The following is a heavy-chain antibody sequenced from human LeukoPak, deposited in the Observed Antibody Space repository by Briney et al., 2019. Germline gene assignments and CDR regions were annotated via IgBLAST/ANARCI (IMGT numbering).Heavy chain of an antibody. J-gene: IGHJ4*02. V-gene: IGHV3-21*01. CDR3: AREEYDSSGFDY. CDR1: GFTFSSYS. Sequence: PGGSLRLSCAASGFTFSSYSMNWVRQAPGKGLEWVSSISSSSSYIYYADSVKGRFTISRDNAKNSLYLQMNSPRAEDTAVYYCAREEYDSSGFDYWGQGTLVTVSS. CDR2: ISSSSSYI. D-gene: IGHD3-22*01.